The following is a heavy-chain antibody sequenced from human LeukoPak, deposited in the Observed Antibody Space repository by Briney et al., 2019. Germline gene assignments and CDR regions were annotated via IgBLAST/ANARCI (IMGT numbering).Heavy chain of an antibody. J-gene: IGHJ4*02. Sequence: GASVKVSCKASGSTFSSYAISWVRQAPGQGLEWMGGIIPIFGTANYAQKFQGRVTITADESTSTAYMELRSLRSDDTAVYYCARSGIAAPWAYWGQGTLVTVSS. D-gene: IGHD6-13*01. CDR2: IIPIFGTA. V-gene: IGHV1-69*13. CDR3: ARSGIAAPWAY. CDR1: GSTFSSYA.